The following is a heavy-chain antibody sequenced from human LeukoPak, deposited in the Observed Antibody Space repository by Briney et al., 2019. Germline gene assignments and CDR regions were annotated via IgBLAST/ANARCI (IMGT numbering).Heavy chain of an antibody. CDR1: GYSFTSYW. Sequence: KGGESLKISCKGSGYSFTSYWIGWVRQMPGKGLEWMGIIYPGDSDTRYSPSFQGQVTISADKSISTAYLQWSSLKASDTAMYYCARKTYGSVSYDAFDIWGQGTMVTVSS. D-gene: IGHD3-10*01. V-gene: IGHV5-51*01. J-gene: IGHJ3*02. CDR3: ARKTYGSVSYDAFDI. CDR2: IYPGDSDT.